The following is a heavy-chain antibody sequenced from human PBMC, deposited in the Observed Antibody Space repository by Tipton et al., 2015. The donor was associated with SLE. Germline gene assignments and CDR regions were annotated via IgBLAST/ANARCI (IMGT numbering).Heavy chain of an antibody. CDR2: IYHSGIT. Sequence: GLVKPSETLSLTCAVSGYSISSGYYWGWIRQPPGKGLEWIGNIYHSGITYYNPSLKSRVTISVDTSKNQFSLKLSSVTAADTAVYYCARGPPYYDFWSGYSALDYWGQGTLVTVSS. CDR3: ARGPPYYDFWSGYSALDY. V-gene: IGHV4-38-2*01. CDR1: GYSISSGYY. D-gene: IGHD3-3*01. J-gene: IGHJ4*02.